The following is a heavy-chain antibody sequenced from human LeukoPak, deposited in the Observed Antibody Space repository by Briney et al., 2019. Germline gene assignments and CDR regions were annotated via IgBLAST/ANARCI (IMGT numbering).Heavy chain of an antibody. CDR1: GFTFSNYW. Sequence: PGGSLRLSCAASGFTFSNYWMDWVRQAPGQGLEWVASINQDGSEMYYVDSVKGRFTISRDNARNSLYLQMNSLRAEDTAVYYCTRSLDYWGQGTLVTVSS. J-gene: IGHJ4*02. V-gene: IGHV3-7*01. CDR3: TRSLDY. CDR2: INQDGSEM.